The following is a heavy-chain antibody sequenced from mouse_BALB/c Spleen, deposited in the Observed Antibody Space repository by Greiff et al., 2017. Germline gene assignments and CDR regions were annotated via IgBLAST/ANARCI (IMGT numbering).Heavy chain of an antibody. CDR3: AREDYDGDYAMDY. J-gene: IGHJ4*01. V-gene: IGHV2-9*02. CDR1: GFSLTSYG. Sequence: VNVVESGPGLVAPSQSLSITCTVSGFSLTSYGVHWVRQPPGKGLEWLGVIWAGGSTNYNSALMSRLSISKDNSKSQVFLKMNSLQTDDTAMYYCAREDYDGDYAMDYWGQGTSVTVSS. D-gene: IGHD2-4*01. CDR2: IWAGGST.